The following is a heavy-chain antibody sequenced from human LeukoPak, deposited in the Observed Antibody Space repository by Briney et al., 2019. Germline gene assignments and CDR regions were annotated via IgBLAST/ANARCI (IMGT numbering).Heavy chain of an antibody. CDR2: ISASGGRT. Sequence: GGSLRLSCAASGFTFSGYAMSWVRQAPGKGLEWVSVISASGGRTSYADSVKGRFTISRDNSKNTLYLQMNSLRAEDTAVYYCARDRSRTVTTRVFFYWGQGTLVTVSS. D-gene: IGHD4-17*01. V-gene: IGHV3-23*01. CDR1: GFTFSGYA. J-gene: IGHJ4*02. CDR3: ARDRSRTVTTRVFFY.